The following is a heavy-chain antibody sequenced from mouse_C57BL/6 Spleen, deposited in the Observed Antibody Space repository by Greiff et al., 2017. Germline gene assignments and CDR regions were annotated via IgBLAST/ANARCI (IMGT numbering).Heavy chain of an antibody. CDR2: IDPANGNT. CDR3: ARAYYYGSSYLYYFDY. D-gene: IGHD1-1*01. J-gene: IGHJ2*01. CDR1: GFNIKNTY. Sequence: VQLKQSVAELVRPGASVKLSCTASGFNIKNTYMHWVKQRPEQGLEWIGRIDPANGNTKYAPKFQGKATITADTSSNTAYLQLSSLTSEDTAIYYCARAYYYGSSYLYYFDYWGQGTTLTVSS. V-gene: IGHV14-3*01.